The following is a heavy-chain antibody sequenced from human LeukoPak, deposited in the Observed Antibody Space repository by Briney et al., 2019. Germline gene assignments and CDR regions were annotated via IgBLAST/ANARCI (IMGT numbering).Heavy chain of an antibody. J-gene: IGHJ4*02. V-gene: IGHV3-7*01. D-gene: IGHD6-19*01. CDR1: GFTFSNYW. CDR2: IKQDGSEK. Sequence: GGSLRLSCAASGFTFSNYWMNWVRQVPGKGLEWVANIKQDGSEKYYVDSVKGRFTISRDNAKNSVYLQMNSLRVEDTAVYYCASSFSSGWHVADYFDYSGQGTLVTVSS. CDR3: ASSFSSGWHVADYFDY.